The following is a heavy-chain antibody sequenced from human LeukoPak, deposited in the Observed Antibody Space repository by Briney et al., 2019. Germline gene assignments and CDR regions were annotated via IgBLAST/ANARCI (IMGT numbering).Heavy chain of an antibody. CDR2: VSGSGAGT. CDR1: GFTFSSYA. D-gene: IGHD2-21*01. V-gene: IGHV3-23*01. CDR3: AKRGGDGGYYFDY. J-gene: IGHJ4*02. Sequence: PGGSLRLSCAASGFTFSSYAMTWVRQAPGKGLEWVSLVSGSGAGTYYADSVKGRFTISRDNSSNTLYPQINSLRAEDTAVYYCAKRGGDGGYYFDYWGQGTLVTVSS.